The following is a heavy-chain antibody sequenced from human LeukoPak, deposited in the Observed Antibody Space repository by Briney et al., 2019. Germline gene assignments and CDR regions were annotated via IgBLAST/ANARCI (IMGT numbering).Heavy chain of an antibody. Sequence: ASVKVSCKASGYTFTGYYMHWVRQAPGQGLEWMGWINPNSGGTNYAQKFQGRVTMTRDTSISTAYMELSRLRSDDTAVYYCATCRIVVVPAAKGYYYGMDVWGQGTTVTVS. V-gene: IGHV1-2*02. D-gene: IGHD2-2*01. J-gene: IGHJ6*02. CDR3: ATCRIVVVPAAKGYYYGMDV. CDR1: GYTFTGYY. CDR2: INPNSGGT.